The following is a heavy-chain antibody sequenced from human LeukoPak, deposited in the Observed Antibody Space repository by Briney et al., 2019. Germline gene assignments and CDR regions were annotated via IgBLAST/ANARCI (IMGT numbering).Heavy chain of an antibody. J-gene: IGHJ5*02. CDR3: ARDRYCSSTSCYRGYNWFDP. CDR1: GGSISSYY. Sequence: SETLSLTCTVSGGSISSYYWSWIRQPAGKGLEWIGRIYTSRSTNYNPSLKSRVTMSVDTSKNQFSLKLSSVTAADTAVYYCARDRYCSSTSCYRGYNWFDPWGQGTLVTVSS. D-gene: IGHD2-2*02. CDR2: IYTSRST. V-gene: IGHV4-4*07.